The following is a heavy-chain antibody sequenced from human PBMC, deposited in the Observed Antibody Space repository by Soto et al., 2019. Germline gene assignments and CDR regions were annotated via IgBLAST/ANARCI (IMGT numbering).Heavy chain of an antibody. CDR2: IWYDGSNK. V-gene: IGHV3-33*01. D-gene: IGHD3-3*01. J-gene: IGHJ6*02. Sequence: QVQLVESGGGVVQPGRSLRLSCAASGFTFSSYGMHWVRQAPGKGLEWVAVIWYDGSNKYYADSVKGRFTISRDNSKNTLYLKMNSLRAEDTAVYYCARQVTYYDFWSGYYPNYGMDVWGQGTTVTVSS. CDR1: GFTFSSYG. CDR3: ARQVTYYDFWSGYYPNYGMDV.